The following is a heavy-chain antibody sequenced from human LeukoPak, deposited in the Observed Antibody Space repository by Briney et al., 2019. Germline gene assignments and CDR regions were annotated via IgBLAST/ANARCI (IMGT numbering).Heavy chain of an antibody. CDR1: AGSISSRSCY. CDR2: ICYSGST. CDR3: ARQAPAGYALTAYYDFWSGYYNFDY. Sequence: SETLSLTCTVSAGSISSRSCYWRRIRQPPGKVLVWNGSICYSGSTYYNPSINSRVTISVETSENQFSMKLRSVTAADTAVYYCARQAPAGYALTAYYDFWSGYYNFDYWGQGTLVTVSS. V-gene: IGHV4-39*01. J-gene: IGHJ4*02. D-gene: IGHD3-3*01.